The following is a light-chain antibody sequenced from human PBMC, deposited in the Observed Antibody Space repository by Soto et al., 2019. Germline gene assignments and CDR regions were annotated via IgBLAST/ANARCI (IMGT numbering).Light chain of an antibody. CDR2: AAV. J-gene: IGKJ1*01. V-gene: IGKV1-39*01. Sequence: DIQMTQSPSSLSASVGDRVTMTCRASQSISNYLNWYQQKPGRAPKLLIYAAVSLQSGVPSRFSGSGSGTDFTLTISSLKTEDFASYYCQQSYITPWTFGQGTKVDIK. CDR3: QQSYITPWT. CDR1: QSISNY.